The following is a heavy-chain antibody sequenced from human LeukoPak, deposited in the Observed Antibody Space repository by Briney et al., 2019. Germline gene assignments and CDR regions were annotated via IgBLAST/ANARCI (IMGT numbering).Heavy chain of an antibody. CDR3: ARGGKGIDWFDP. V-gene: IGHV4-34*01. CDR1: GGSFSGYY. J-gene: IGHJ5*02. Sequence: PSETLSLTCAVYGGSFSGYYWSWIRQPPGKGLEWIGEINHSGSTNYNPSLKSRVTISVDTSKNQFSLKLSSVTAADTAVYYCARGGKGIDWFDPWGQGTLVTVSS. CDR2: INHSGST.